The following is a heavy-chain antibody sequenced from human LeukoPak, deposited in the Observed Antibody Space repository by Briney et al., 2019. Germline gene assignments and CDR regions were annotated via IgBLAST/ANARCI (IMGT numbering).Heavy chain of an antibody. V-gene: IGHV3-9*01. CDR2: ISWNSGSI. D-gene: IGHD5-24*01. Sequence: GRSLRLSCAASGFTFDDYAMHRVRQAPGKGLEWVSGISWNSGSIGYADSVKGRFTISRDNAKNSLHLQMNSLRAEDTAIYYCTRVGYIDEGIDYWGQGTLVTVSS. J-gene: IGHJ4*02. CDR3: TRVGYIDEGIDY. CDR1: GFTFDDYA.